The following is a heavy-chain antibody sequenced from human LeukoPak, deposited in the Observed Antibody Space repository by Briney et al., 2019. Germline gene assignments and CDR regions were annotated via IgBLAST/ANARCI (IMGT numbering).Heavy chain of an antibody. CDR1: GFTLSGYW. CDR3: ARRLGWLDP. CDR2: IKYDGSEK. V-gene: IGHV3-7*01. D-gene: IGHD3-16*01. J-gene: IGHJ5*02. Sequence: GGSLRLSCAGSGFTLSGYWMTGVRRAPGKGGEGGANIKYDGSEKQYVDSGKGRFTISRDNAKNSLYLHMNSLRVEDMAVYYCARRLGWLDPWGQGTLVTVSS.